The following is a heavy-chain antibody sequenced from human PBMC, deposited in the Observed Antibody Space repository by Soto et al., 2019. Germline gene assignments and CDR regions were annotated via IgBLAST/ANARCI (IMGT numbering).Heavy chain of an antibody. D-gene: IGHD2-2*01. Sequence: SVKVSCKASGGTFGSYAITWVRRAPGQGLEWLGGIIPILDSPAYAQKFKARVVITADEVTNTAYMELNSLRFDDTAVYYCAREAPYCTSATCPKFYDMDVWGQGTTVTVSS. CDR2: IIPILDSP. J-gene: IGHJ6*02. V-gene: IGHV1-69*13. CDR3: AREAPYCTSATCPKFYDMDV. CDR1: GGTFGSYA.